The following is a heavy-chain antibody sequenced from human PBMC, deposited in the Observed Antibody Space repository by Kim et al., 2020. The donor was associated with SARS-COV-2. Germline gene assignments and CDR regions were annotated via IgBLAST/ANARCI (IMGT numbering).Heavy chain of an antibody. CDR3: AKVGITMIVVVIGSYFDY. D-gene: IGHD3-22*01. V-gene: IGHV3-23*01. J-gene: IGHJ4*02. CDR2: ISGSGGST. Sequence: GGSLRLSCAASGFTFSSYSMSWVRQAPGKGLEWVSDISGSGGSTYYADSVKGRFTISRDNSKNTLYLQMNSLRAEDTAVYYCAKVGITMIVVVIGSYFDYWGQGTLVTGSS. CDR1: GFTFSSYS.